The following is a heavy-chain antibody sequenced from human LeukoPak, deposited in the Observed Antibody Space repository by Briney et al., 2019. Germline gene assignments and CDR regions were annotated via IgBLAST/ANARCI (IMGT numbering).Heavy chain of an antibody. D-gene: IGHD5-12*01. CDR3: ARAAFLLEYSGYSP. V-gene: IGHV3-48*02. Sequence: PGGSLRLSCVASGFTFSSYNMNWVRQAPGKGLEWVSYISSSSSTIYYADSVKGRFTISRDNAKNSLYLQMNSLRDEDTAVYYCARAAFLLEYSGYSPWGQGTMVTVPS. J-gene: IGHJ4*02. CDR2: ISSSSSTI. CDR1: GFTFSSYN.